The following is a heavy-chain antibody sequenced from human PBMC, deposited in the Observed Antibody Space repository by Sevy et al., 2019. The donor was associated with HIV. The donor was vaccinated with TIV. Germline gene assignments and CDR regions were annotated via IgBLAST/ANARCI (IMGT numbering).Heavy chain of an antibody. CDR3: AKDFTGYNGMDV. J-gene: IGHJ6*02. D-gene: IGHD3-9*01. V-gene: IGHV3-30*18. CDR2: ISYDGRNK. CDR1: GIIFTTSG. Sequence: GGSLSLSCAVSGIIFTTSGMHWVRQAPGKGLEWVAVISYDGRNKFYGDSVKGRFTISRDNSKNILFLQMNSLRAEDTAVYYCAKDFTGYNGMDVWGQGTMVTVSS.